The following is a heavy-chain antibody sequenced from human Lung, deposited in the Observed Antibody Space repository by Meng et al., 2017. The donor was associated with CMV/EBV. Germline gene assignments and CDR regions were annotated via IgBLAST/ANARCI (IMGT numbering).Heavy chain of an antibody. CDR3: ARDLKTRRGIFGTVRGGYYGMDA. D-gene: IGHD3-3*01. CDR1: GGTFDNYA. CDR2: INPILSMA. V-gene: IGHV1-69*10. J-gene: IGHJ6*02. Sequence: SXXVSXXAPGGTFDNYAISWVRQAPGQGLEWMGGINPILSMATYPQRFQGRVTITADKSTTTAYMELSSLRSEDTALYYCARDLKTRRGIFGTVRGGYYGMDAWXQGTTVTVSS.